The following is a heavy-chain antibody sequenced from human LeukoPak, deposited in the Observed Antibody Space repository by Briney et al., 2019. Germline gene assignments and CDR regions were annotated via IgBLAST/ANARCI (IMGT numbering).Heavy chain of an antibody. CDR2: ITGNGDGT. CDR1: GFTFSTYA. D-gene: IGHD3/OR15-3a*01. V-gene: IGHV3-23*01. Sequence: QAGGSLRLSCAASGFTFSTYAMTWVRQAPGKGLEWVSSITGNGDGTSAADSVKGRFTISRDNSRNTLYLQMNSLRVADTAVYYCAKAGLVRGGALDSWGQGTLVTVSS. CDR3: AKAGLVRGGALDS. J-gene: IGHJ4*02.